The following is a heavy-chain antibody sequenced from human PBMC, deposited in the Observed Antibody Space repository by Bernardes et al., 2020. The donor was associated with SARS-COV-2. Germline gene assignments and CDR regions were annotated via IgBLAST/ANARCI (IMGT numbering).Heavy chain of an antibody. CDR2: ISVYHGNT. D-gene: IGHD6-6*01. V-gene: IGHV1-18*01. J-gene: IGHJ5*02. Sequence: ASVKVSCKASGYTFRTFGISWVRQAPGQGLEWMGWISVYHGNTNYAQNFQGRVTMTTDTSTSTAYMELRGLTSDDTAVYYCARDLLAARPGWFDPWGQGTLVMVSS. CDR1: GYTFRTFG. CDR3: ARDLLAARPGWFDP.